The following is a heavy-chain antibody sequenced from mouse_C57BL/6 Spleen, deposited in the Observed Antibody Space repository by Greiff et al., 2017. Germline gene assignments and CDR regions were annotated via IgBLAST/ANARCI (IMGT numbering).Heavy chain of an antibody. Sequence: QVQLQQSGAELARPGASVKMSFKASGYTFTSYTMHWVKQRPGQGLEWIGYINPSSGYTKYNQKFKDKATLTADKSSSTAYMQLSSLISEDSAVYYCARAYGYDDWFAYWGQGTLVTVSA. J-gene: IGHJ3*01. V-gene: IGHV1-4*01. CDR2: INPSSGYT. CDR1: GYTFTSYT. CDR3: ARAYGYDDWFAY. D-gene: IGHD2-2*01.